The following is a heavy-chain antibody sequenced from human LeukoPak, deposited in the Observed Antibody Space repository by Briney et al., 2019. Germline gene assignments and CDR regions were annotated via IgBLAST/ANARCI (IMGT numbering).Heavy chain of an antibody. D-gene: IGHD4-17*01. CDR3: ATCRDEFGDYGFTS. CDR2: VHLDGRT. Sequence: SETLSLTCDVSGGSVTSTNWWTWVRQPPGKGLEWIGEVHLDGRTNYNPSLKSRVTISADTSKNLFSLKLTSVTAADTAMYYCATCRDEFGDYGFTSWGQGTLVTVSS. CDR1: GGSVTSTNW. J-gene: IGHJ5*02. V-gene: IGHV4-4*02.